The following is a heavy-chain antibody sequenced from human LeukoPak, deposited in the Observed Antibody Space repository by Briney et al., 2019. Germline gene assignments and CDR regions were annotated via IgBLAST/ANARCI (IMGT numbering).Heavy chain of an antibody. D-gene: IGHD2-2*01. CDR2: ISRNGIST. CDR3: ARDASDIVVVPAAVGPFDL. Sequence: PGGSLRLSCAASGFTFSNYAMSWVRQTPGKGLEYLSFISRNGISTHYATSVKGRFTISRDNSQNSLYLQMGSLRAEDMAVYYCARDASDIVVVPAAVGPFDLWGQGTLVTVSS. CDR1: GFTFSNYA. J-gene: IGHJ4*02. V-gene: IGHV3-64*01.